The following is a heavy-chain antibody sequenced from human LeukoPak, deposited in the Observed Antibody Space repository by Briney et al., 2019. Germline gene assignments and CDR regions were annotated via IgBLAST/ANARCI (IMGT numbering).Heavy chain of an antibody. CDR2: IYYSGST. CDR1: GGSISSYY. D-gene: IGHD4-17*01. CDR3: ARHVKGVHHDYGDYDAVNTYGMDV. Sequence: KPSETLSLTCTVSGGSISSYYWSWIRQPPGKGLEWIGYIYYSGSTNYNPSLKSRVTISVDTSKNQFSLKLSSVTAADTAVYYCARHVKGVHHDYGDYDAVNTYGMDVWGQGTTVTVSS. J-gene: IGHJ6*02. V-gene: IGHV4-59*08.